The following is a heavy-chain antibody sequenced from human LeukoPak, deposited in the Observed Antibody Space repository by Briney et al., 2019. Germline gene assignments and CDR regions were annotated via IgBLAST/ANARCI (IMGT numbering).Heavy chain of an antibody. V-gene: IGHV3-48*03. Sequence: GGSLRLSCAASGFTFCSYEMNWVRQAPGKGLEWVSYISSSGSVIYYADSVKGRFTISRDNANTSLYLQMNILRAEDTAVYYCARGGLPKPCDYWGQGTLVTVSS. CDR1: GFTFCSYE. CDR3: ARGGLPKPCDY. J-gene: IGHJ4*02. CDR2: ISSSGSVI. D-gene: IGHD1-14*01.